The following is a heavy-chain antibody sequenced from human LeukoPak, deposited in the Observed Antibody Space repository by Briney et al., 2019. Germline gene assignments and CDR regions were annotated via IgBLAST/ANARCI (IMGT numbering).Heavy chain of an antibody. CDR1: GGSISSYY. Sequence: SETLSLTCTVSGGSISSYYWSWIRQPAGKGLEWIGRIYTSGSTNYNPSLKSRVTISVDTSKNQFSLKLSSVTAADTAVYYCARANVLRFLEWLYYYYYYMDVWGKGTTVTVSS. J-gene: IGHJ6*03. CDR3: ARANVLRFLEWLYYYYYYMDV. D-gene: IGHD3-3*01. V-gene: IGHV4-4*07. CDR2: IYTSGST.